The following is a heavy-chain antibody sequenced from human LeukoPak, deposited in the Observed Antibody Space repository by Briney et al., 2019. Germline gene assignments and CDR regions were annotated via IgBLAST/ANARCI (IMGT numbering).Heavy chain of an antibody. J-gene: IGHJ6*02. CDR3: ARAGYRSTFGGVIVNYYYYGMDV. V-gene: IGHV1-18*01. CDR2: ISAYNGNT. CDR1: GYTFTSYG. D-gene: IGHD3-16*02. Sequence: ASVKVSCKASGYTFTSYGISWVRQAPGQGLEWMGWISAYNGNTNYAQKLQGRVTMTTDTSTSTAYMELRSLRSDDTAVYYYARAGYRSTFGGVIVNYYYYGMDVWGQGTTVTVSS.